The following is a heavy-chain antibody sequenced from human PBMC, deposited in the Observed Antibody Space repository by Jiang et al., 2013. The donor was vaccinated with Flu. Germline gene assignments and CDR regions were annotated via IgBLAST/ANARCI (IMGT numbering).Heavy chain of an antibody. CDR3: VRGRKDYDSSGYNAFDI. J-gene: IGHJ3*02. V-gene: IGHV4-34*01. CDR1: GGSFSGYY. Sequence: LKPSETLSLTCAVYGGSFSGYYWSWIRQSPGKRLEWIGEINHSGTTNENTSLKSRVTISVDTSKNQVSLKLTSVTAADTAVYYCVRGRKDYDSSGYNAFDIWGQGTMVTVSS. CDR2: INHSGTT. D-gene: IGHD3-22*01.